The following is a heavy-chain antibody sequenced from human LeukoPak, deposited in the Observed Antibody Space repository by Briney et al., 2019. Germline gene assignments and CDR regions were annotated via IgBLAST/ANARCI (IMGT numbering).Heavy chain of an antibody. CDR1: GLTFSDYS. J-gene: IGHJ4*02. V-gene: IGHV3-23*01. Sequence: GGSLRLSCAASGLTFSDYSMTWVRQAPGKGLFWVSGISAGGGSTYYADSVKGRFSISRDNSRNTLCLQMNSLRAEDTAVYYCAKDAAGPEYWGQGTLVTVSS. CDR3: AKDAAGPEY. D-gene: IGHD6-13*01. CDR2: ISAGGGST.